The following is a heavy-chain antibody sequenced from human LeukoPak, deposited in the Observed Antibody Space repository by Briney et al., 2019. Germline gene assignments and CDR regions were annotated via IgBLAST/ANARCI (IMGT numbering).Heavy chain of an antibody. D-gene: IGHD1-26*01. Sequence: SETLSLTCTVSGGSISSSSYYWGWIRQPPGKGLEWIGSIYYSGSTYYNPSLKSRVTISADTSKNQFSLRLSSVTAADTAVYYCARKRIYSGSYPLIDYWGRGALVTVSS. V-gene: IGHV4-39*01. J-gene: IGHJ4*02. CDR3: ARKRIYSGSYPLIDY. CDR2: IYYSGST. CDR1: GGSISSSSYY.